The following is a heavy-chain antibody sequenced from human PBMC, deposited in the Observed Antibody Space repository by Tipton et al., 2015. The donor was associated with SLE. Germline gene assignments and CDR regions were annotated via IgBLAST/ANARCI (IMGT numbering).Heavy chain of an antibody. D-gene: IGHD3-9*01. CDR3: AGGQVADDWLPYFDY. V-gene: IGHV4-34*09. CDR1: GGSFSGYY. Sequence: TLSLTCAVYGGSFSGYYWSWIRQPPGKGLEWIGEINHSGSTNYNPSLKSRVTISVDTSKNQFSLKLSSVTAADTAVYYCAGGQVADDWLPYFDYWGQGTLVTVSS. J-gene: IGHJ4*02. CDR2: INHSGST.